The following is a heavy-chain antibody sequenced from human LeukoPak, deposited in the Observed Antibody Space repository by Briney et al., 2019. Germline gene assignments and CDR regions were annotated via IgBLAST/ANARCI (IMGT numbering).Heavy chain of an antibody. Sequence: GGSLRLSCAASGFTFSSYDMHWVRQATGKGLEWVSAIGTAGDTYYPGSVKGRFTISRENAKNSLYLQMNSLRAGDTAVYYCAKDMSIFGVVITDYWGQGTLVTVSS. CDR3: AKDMSIFGVVITDY. CDR2: IGTAGDT. D-gene: IGHD3-3*01. CDR1: GFTFSSYD. V-gene: IGHV3-13*01. J-gene: IGHJ4*02.